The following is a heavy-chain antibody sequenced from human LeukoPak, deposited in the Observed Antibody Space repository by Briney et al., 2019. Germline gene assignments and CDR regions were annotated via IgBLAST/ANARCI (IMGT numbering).Heavy chain of an antibody. Sequence: PGGSLRLSCAASGFTFSNAWMSRVRQAPGKGLEWVGRIKSKTDGGTTDYAAPVKGRFTISRDDSKNTLYLQMSSLKTEDTAVYYCTTDMYYYDSSGYADYWGQGTLVTVSS. J-gene: IGHJ4*02. CDR1: GFTFSNAW. CDR2: IKSKTDGGTT. D-gene: IGHD3-22*01. CDR3: TTDMYYYDSSGYADY. V-gene: IGHV3-15*01.